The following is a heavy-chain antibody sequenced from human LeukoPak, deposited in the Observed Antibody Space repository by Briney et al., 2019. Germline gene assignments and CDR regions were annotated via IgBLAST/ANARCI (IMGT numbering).Heavy chain of an antibody. CDR1: GGSTSSYY. CDR2: IYYSGST. V-gene: IGHV4-59*01. Sequence: SETLSLTCTVSGGSTSSYYWSWIRQPPGKGLEWIGYIYYSGSTNYNPSLKSRVTISVDTSKNQFSLKLSSVTAADTAVYYCARVLMAGGLDYWGQGTLVTVSS. D-gene: IGHD2-8*02. CDR3: ARVLMAGGLDY. J-gene: IGHJ4*02.